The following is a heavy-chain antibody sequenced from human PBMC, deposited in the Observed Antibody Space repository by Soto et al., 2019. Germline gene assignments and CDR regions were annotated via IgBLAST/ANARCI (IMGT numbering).Heavy chain of an antibody. CDR2: FYYSGST. J-gene: IGHJ4*02. Sequence: SETLSLTCTVSGGSISSYYWSWIRQPPGKGLEWIGYFYYSGSTNYNPSLKSRVTISVDTSKNQFSLKLSSVTAADTAVYYCARRVYYDVLTDWYFDSSGQGNMVTVSS. CDR3: ARRVYYDVLTDWYFDS. CDR1: GGSISSYY. D-gene: IGHD3-9*01. V-gene: IGHV4-59*12.